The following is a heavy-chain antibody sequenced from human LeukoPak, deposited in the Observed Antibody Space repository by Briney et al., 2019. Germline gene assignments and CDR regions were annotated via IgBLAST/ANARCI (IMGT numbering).Heavy chain of an antibody. D-gene: IGHD3-22*01. CDR2: IIPILGIA. CDR3: ARDGYYDSSGYYPH. J-gene: IGHJ4*02. Sequence: SVKVSCEASGGTFTSYAISWVRQAPGQGLEWMGRIIPILGIANYAQKFQGRVTITADKSTSTAYMELSSLRSEDTAVYYCARDGYYDSSGYYPHWGQGTLVTVSS. V-gene: IGHV1-69*04. CDR1: GGTFTSYA.